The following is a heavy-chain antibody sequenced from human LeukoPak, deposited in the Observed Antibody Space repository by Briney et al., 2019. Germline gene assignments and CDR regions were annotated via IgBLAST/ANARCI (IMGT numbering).Heavy chain of an antibody. CDR1: GFTFSNYG. CDR3: ARDRPMIFLSGGPMDV. D-gene: IGHD3-10*01. CDR2: ILHDGSNK. V-gene: IGHV3-30*03. Sequence: PGGSLRLSCAASGFTFSNYGMHWVRQAPGKRPEGVAIILHDGSNKYYAESVKGRFTISRDNSKNSLYLQMNSLRAEDTAVYYCARDRPMIFLSGGPMDVWGKGTTVTVSS. J-gene: IGHJ6*03.